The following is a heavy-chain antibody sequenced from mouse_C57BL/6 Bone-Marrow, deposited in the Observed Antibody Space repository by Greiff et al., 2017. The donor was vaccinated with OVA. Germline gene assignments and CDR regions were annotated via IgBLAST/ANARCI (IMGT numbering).Heavy chain of an antibody. CDR1: GYTFTSYW. J-gene: IGHJ1*03. CDR3: AREDYSNYGWYFDV. CDR2: IDPSDSYT. D-gene: IGHD2-5*01. V-gene: IGHV1-69*01. Sequence: QVQLQQPGAELVMPGASVKLSCKASGYTFTSYWMHWVKQRPGQGLEWIGEIDPSDSYTNYNQKFKGKSTLTVDKSSSTAYMQRSSLTSEDSAVYYCAREDYSNYGWYFDVWGTGTTVTVSS.